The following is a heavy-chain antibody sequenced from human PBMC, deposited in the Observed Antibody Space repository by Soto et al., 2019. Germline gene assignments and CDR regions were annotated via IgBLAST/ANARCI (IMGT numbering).Heavy chain of an antibody. J-gene: IGHJ4*02. D-gene: IGHD5-12*01. V-gene: IGHV4-59*08. CDR3: ARLWDRCYDYGDPWYSDD. CDR1: GCSISSYY. CDR2: IYYSGST. Sequence: SETLSLTCTVSGCSISSYYWSWIRQPPGKGLEWIGYIYYSGSTNYNPSLKSRVTISVDTSKNQFSLKLSSVTAADTAVYYCARLWDRCYDYGDPWYSDDSGPGPRVTVAS.